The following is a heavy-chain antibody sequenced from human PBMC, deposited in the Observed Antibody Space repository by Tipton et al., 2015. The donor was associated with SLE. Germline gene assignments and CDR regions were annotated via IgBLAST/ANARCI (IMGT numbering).Heavy chain of an antibody. CDR1: GGSISSSGHY. CDR2: IYYSVAT. V-gene: IGHV4-39*01. J-gene: IGHJ4*02. D-gene: IGHD2-15*01. CDR3: ARGYCFAGSCYSFDY. Sequence: TLSLTCTVSGGSISSSGHYWRWIRQPPGKGLEWIGSIYYSVATHCNPSLKSRVTISADTSKNQFSLRLTSVTAADTAVYYCARGYCFAGSCYSFDYWGQGALVTVSS.